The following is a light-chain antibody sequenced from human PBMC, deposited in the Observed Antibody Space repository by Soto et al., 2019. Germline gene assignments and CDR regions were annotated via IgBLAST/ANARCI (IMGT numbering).Light chain of an antibody. V-gene: IGLV4-69*01. J-gene: IGLJ2*01. Sequence: QSVLTQSPSASASLGASVKLTCTLSSGLNSYAIAWHQQQPEKGPRYLMKLNSDGSHSKGDGIPDRFSGSSSGAKRYLTISSLQSEDEADYYCQTWGTGIVVFGGGTKLTVL. CDR2: LNSDGSH. CDR3: QTWGTGIVV. CDR1: SGLNSYA.